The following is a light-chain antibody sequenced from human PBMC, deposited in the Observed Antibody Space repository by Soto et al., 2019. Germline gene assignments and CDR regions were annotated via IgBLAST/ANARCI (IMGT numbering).Light chain of an antibody. J-gene: IGKJ4*01. V-gene: IGKV1-5*03. CDR2: KAS. CDR1: QTSSSW. Sequence: DIPMTQSPSTLSGSVGDRVTITCRAIQTSSSWLAWYQQKPGKAPKLLIYKASSLESGVPSRFSGSGSGTEFTLTISSLQPDDFATYYCQQYNSYPLTFGGGTKVDI. CDR3: QQYNSYPLT.